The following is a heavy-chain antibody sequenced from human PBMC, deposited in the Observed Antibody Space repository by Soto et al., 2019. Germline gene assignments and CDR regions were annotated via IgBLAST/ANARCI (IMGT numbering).Heavy chain of an antibody. J-gene: IGHJ6*02. V-gene: IGHV4-34*12. CDR1: GGSFSAYY. CDR3: ARQRPTDGRWEFANYYGMDV. CDR2: IIHSEST. D-gene: IGHD1-26*01. Sequence: SETLSLTCAVYGGSFSAYYWSWIRQPPGKGLEWIGEIIHSESTKYNPSLKSRVTISVDTSKNQFSLKLSSVTAADTAVYYCARQRPTDGRWEFANYYGMDVWGQGTPVTVSS.